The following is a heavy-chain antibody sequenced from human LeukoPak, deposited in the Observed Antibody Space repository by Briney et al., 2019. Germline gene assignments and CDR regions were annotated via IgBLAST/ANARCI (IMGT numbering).Heavy chain of an antibody. CDR1: GFTLSSYA. V-gene: IGHV3-30-3*01. CDR2: ISYDGSNK. J-gene: IGHJ4*02. Sequence: GGSLRLSCAASGFTLSSYAMHWVRQAPGKGLEWVAVISYDGSNKYYADSVKGRFTISRDNSKNTLYLQMNSLRAEDTAVYYCARSVGYSSSRLDYWGQGTLVTVSS. D-gene: IGHD6-6*01. CDR3: ARSVGYSSSRLDY.